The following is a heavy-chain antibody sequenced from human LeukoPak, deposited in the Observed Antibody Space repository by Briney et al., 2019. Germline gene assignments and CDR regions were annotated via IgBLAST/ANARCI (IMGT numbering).Heavy chain of an antibody. CDR1: GGTFSSYA. D-gene: IGHD3-10*01. CDR3: ARVVSGYYFDY. Sequence: GASVKVSCKASGGTFSSYAISWVRQAPGQGLEWMGWIGAYNGNTNYAQKLQGRVTMTTDTSTSTAYMELRSLRSDDTAVYYCARVVSGYYFDYWGQGTLVTVSS. V-gene: IGHV1-18*01. J-gene: IGHJ4*02. CDR2: IGAYNGNT.